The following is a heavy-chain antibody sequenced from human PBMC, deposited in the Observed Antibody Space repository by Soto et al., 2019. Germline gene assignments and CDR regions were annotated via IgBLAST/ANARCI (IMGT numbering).Heavy chain of an antibody. CDR2: ISGSGATT. CDR3: AKDTRFGP. V-gene: IGHV3-23*01. J-gene: IGHJ5*02. Sequence: GGALRLSCAASGVTFSTYAMSWVRQSPGKGLEWVSAISGSGATTYYADSVKGRFTISRDNSKNTLYLQMNSLRVEDTAVYYCAKDTRFGPWGQGTLVTVSS. CDR1: GVTFSTYA.